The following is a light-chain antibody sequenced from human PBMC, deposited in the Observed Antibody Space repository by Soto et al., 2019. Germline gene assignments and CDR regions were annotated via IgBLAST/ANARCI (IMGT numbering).Light chain of an antibody. V-gene: IGKV1-39*01. CDR3: QQSYSTPPFT. CDR1: QSISSY. CDR2: AAS. J-gene: IGKJ5*01. Sequence: DIQMTQSPSSLSASVGDRVTITCRASQSISSYLNWYQQKPGKAPKLLIYAASSLQSGVQSRFSGSGSGTEFTLTISSLQPEDFATYYCQQSYSTPPFTFGQGTRLEIK.